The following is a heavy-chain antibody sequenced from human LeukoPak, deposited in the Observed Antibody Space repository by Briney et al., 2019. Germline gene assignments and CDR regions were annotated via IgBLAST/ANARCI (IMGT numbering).Heavy chain of an antibody. CDR3: AREFAFYGSRFDY. Sequence: GGSLRLSCAASGFTFSSYAMHWVRQAPGKGLEWVAVISYDGSNKYYADSVKGRFTISRDNSKNTLYLQMNSLRAEDTAVYYCAREFAFYGSRFDYWGQGTLVTVSS. CDR1: GFTFSSYA. CDR2: ISYDGSNK. V-gene: IGHV3-30*04. D-gene: IGHD3-10*01. J-gene: IGHJ4*02.